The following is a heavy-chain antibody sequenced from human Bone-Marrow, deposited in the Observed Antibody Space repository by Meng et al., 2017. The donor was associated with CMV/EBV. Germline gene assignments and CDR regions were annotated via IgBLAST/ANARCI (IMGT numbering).Heavy chain of an antibody. Sequence: GESLKISCAASGFTFSSYAMSWARQAPGKGLEWVSAISGSGGSTYYADSVKGRFTISRDNSKNTLYLQMNSLRAEDTAVYYCAKDRAIVVVPAAKGELFDYWGQGTLVTVSS. D-gene: IGHD2-2*01. CDR3: AKDRAIVVVPAAKGELFDY. V-gene: IGHV3-23*01. J-gene: IGHJ4*02. CDR2: ISGSGGST. CDR1: GFTFSSYA.